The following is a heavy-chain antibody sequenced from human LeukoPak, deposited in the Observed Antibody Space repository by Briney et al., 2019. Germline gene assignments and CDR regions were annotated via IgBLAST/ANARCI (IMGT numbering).Heavy chain of an antibody. CDR2: IRSSGDTI. J-gene: IGHJ5*02. D-gene: IGHD2-21*01. CDR1: GFTFSSYE. V-gene: IGHV3-48*03. Sequence: HPGGSLRLSCAASGFTFSSYEMNWVRQAPGKGLEWVSYIRSSGDTIYYADSVKGRFTISRDNAKDSLYLQMNSLTAEDTAVYYCARSTSILWWRLFDPWGQGTLVTVSS. CDR3: ARSTSILWWRLFDP.